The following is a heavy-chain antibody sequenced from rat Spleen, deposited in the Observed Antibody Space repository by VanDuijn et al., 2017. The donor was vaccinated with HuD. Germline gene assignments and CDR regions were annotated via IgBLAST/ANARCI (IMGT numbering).Heavy chain of an antibody. CDR2: ISYDGSST. J-gene: IGHJ2*01. V-gene: IGHV5-7*01. CDR3: EGRSYYEGIYSPFDY. CDR1: GFTFSDYN. Sequence: EVRLVESGGGLVRPGRSLKLSCAASGFTFSDYNMAWVRQAPKKGLEWVATISYDGSSTYYRDSVKGRFTISRDNAKSTLYLQMDSLRSEDTATYYCEGRSYYEGIYSPFDYWGQGVMVTVSA. D-gene: IGHD1-12*02.